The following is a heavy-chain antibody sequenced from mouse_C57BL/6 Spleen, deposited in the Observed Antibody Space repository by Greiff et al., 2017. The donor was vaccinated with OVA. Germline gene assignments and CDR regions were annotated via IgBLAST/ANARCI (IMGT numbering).Heavy chain of an antibody. V-gene: IGHV5-4*01. CDR1: GFTFSSYA. D-gene: IGHD1-1*01. CDR3: AREEDYYGSSYDYYAMDY. Sequence: DVMLVESGGGLVKPGGSLKLSCAASGFTFSSYAMSWVRQTPEKRLEWVATISDGGSYTYYPDNVKGRFTISRDNAKNNLYLQMSHLKSEDTAMYYCAREEDYYGSSYDYYAMDYWGQGTSVTVSS. J-gene: IGHJ4*01. CDR2: ISDGGSYT.